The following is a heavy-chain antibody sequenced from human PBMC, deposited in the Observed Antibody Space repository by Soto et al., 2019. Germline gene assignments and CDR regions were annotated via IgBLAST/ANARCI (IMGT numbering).Heavy chain of an antibody. J-gene: IGHJ6*02. V-gene: IGHV3-30*18. Sequence: GGSLRLSCAASGFTFSSYGMHWVRQAPGKGLEWVAVISYDGSNKYYADSVKGRFTISRDNSKNTLYLQMNSLRAEDTAVYYCAKDLFSSSWYSYDVGMDVWGQGTTVTVSS. D-gene: IGHD6-13*01. CDR1: GFTFSSYG. CDR2: ISYDGSNK. CDR3: AKDLFSSSWYSYDVGMDV.